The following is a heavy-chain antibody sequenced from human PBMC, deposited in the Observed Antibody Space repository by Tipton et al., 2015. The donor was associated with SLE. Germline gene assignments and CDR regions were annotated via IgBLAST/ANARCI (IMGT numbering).Heavy chain of an antibody. D-gene: IGHD2-2*01. Sequence: TLSLTCTVSGGSIRSGSYYWSWIRPPAGKGLEWIGHVYSSGRTNYNPSLKSRVAISIDTSKNQFSLKLSSVTAADTAVYYCAGGYCSATRCYWGYWGQGTLVTVSS. CDR2: VYSSGRT. CDR3: AGGYCSATRCYWGY. CDR1: GGSIRSGSYY. J-gene: IGHJ4*02. V-gene: IGHV4-61*09.